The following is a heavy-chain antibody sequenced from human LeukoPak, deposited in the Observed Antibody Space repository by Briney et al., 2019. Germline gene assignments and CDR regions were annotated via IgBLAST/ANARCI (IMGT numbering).Heavy chain of an antibody. J-gene: IGHJ5*02. D-gene: IGHD3-10*01. Sequence: ASETLSLTCAVYGGSFSGYYWSWIRQPPGKGLEWLGEINHSGSTNYNPSLKSRVTISVDTSKNQFSLKLSSVTAADTAAYYCARGLGHYGSGSYYTPWGQGTLVTVSS. CDR3: ARGLGHYGSGSYYTP. CDR1: GGSFSGYY. CDR2: INHSGST. V-gene: IGHV4-34*01.